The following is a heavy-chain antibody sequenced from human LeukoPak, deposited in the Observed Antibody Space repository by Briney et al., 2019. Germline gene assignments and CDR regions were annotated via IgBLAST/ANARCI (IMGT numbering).Heavy chain of an antibody. CDR2: ISADSTTT. Sequence: PGGSLRLSCAASGFTFSSYAMSWVRQAPGKGLEWVSSISADSTTTDYADSVKGRFTISRDNSKNTLYLQVNSLRVEDTAVYYCARDDIVEVVAASDYYYYGMDVWGQGTTVTVSS. V-gene: IGHV3-23*01. CDR1: GFTFSSYA. CDR3: ARDDIVEVVAASDYYYYGMDV. D-gene: IGHD2-15*01. J-gene: IGHJ6*02.